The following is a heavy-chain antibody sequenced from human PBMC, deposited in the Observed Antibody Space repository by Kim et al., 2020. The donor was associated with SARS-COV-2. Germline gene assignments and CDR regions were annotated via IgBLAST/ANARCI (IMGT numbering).Heavy chain of an antibody. CDR2: INTNTGNP. CDR3: VIHCSGGSCSTTYYFDY. CDR1: GYSFSNYP. D-gene: IGHD2-15*01. V-gene: IGHV7-4-1*02. Sequence: ASVKVSCKASGYSFSNYPMNWVRQAPGQGLEWMGWINTNTGNPTYAQGFTGRFVFSLDTSVSTAYLQISSLKAEDTAVYYCVIHCSGGSCSTTYYFDYWGQGTLVTVSS. J-gene: IGHJ4*02.